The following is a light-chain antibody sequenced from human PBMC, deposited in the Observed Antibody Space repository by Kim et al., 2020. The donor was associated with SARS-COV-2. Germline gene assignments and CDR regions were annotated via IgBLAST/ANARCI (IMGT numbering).Light chain of an antibody. CDR1: NIGSKS. Sequence: SYELTQPPSVSVAPGKTARITCGGNNIGSKSVHWYQQKPGQAPVLVVYDDSDRPSGIPGRFSGSNSGNTATLTISRVEAGDEADYYCQVWDSSSDHPGVVFGGGTQLTVL. CDR3: QVWDSSSDHPGVV. V-gene: IGLV3-21*03. J-gene: IGLJ2*01. CDR2: DDS.